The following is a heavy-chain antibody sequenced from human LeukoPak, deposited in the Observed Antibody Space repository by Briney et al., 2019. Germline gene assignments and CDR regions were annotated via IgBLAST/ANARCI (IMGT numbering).Heavy chain of an antibody. CDR1: GFTFDDYA. CDR3: AKGDYGDYVIFDY. Sequence: GRSLRLSCAASGFTFDDYAMHWVRQAPGKGLEWVSGISWSSGSIGYADSVKGRFTISRDNAKNSLYLQMNSLRAEDTALYYCAKGDYGDYVIFDYWGQGTLVTVSS. D-gene: IGHD4-17*01. J-gene: IGHJ4*02. CDR2: ISWSSGSI. V-gene: IGHV3-9*01.